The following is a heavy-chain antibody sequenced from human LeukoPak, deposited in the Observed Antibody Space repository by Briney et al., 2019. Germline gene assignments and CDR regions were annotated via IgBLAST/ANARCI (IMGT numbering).Heavy chain of an antibody. CDR3: AKDPGPLYSSGWYADASDI. D-gene: IGHD6-19*01. V-gene: IGHV3-23*01. J-gene: IGHJ3*02. CDR1: GFPFSSYA. CDR2: ISGSGGST. Sequence: GGSLRLSCAAPGFPFSSYAMSWVRKAPGKGLRWVSAISGSGGSTYYADSVKGRFTISRDNSKNTLYLQTNSLRAEDTAVNYCAKDPGPLYSSGWYADASDIWGQGTMVTVSS.